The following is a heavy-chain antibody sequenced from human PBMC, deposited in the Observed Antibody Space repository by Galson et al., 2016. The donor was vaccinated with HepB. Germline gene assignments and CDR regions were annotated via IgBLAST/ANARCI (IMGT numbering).Heavy chain of an antibody. J-gene: IGHJ5*02. D-gene: IGHD6-6*01. Sequence: CAIYGDSVSSNSAAWNWIRQSPSRGLEWLGRTYYRSKWNNDYAVSVKSRITINPDTSKNQFSLQLNSVTPEDTAVYYCARGEGYSGSTYNWFDPWGQGTLVTGAS. V-gene: IGHV6-1*01. CDR3: ARGEGYSGSTYNWFDP. CDR2: TYYRSKWNN. CDR1: GDSVSSNSAA.